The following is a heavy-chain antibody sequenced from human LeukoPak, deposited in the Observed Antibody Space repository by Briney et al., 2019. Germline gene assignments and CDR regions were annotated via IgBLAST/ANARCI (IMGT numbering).Heavy chain of an antibody. D-gene: IGHD3-3*01. Sequence: ASVKVSCKASGYTFTGYYMHWVRQAPGQGLEWMGWINPNSGGTNYAQKFQGRVTMTRDTSISTAYMELSRLRPDDTAVYYCARDSFRYDFWSGYYTEAPYYFDYWGQGTLVTVSS. CDR3: ARDSFRYDFWSGYYTEAPYYFDY. V-gene: IGHV1-2*02. CDR1: GYTFTGYY. CDR2: INPNSGGT. J-gene: IGHJ4*02.